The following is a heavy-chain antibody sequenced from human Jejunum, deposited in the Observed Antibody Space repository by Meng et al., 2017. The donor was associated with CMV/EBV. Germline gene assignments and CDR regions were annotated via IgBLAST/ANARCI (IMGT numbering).Heavy chain of an antibody. V-gene: IGHV3-11*06. CDR1: RFTFSDYF. Sequence: QGRLVESGGGLVKPGGSLRLSCAASRFTFSDYFMSWIRQAPGRGLEWVSYISNCSTYTNYADSVKGRFTISRDNTKNSLYLQMNSLRAEDTAVYYCARQSITPGGTDAFDIWGPGTMVTVSS. CDR3: ARQSITPGGTDAFDI. D-gene: IGHD2-21*01. J-gene: IGHJ3*02. CDR2: ISNCSTYT.